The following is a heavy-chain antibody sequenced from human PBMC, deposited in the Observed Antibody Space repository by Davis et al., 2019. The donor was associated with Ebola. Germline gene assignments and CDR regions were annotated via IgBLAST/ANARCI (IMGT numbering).Heavy chain of an antibody. CDR1: RFTFSTAW. Sequence: GGSLRLSCAASRFTFSTAWMSWVRQAPGKGLEWVGRIKSKTDGGTTDYAAPVKGRFTISRDDSKDTLFLQMNSLKTEDTAVYYCITEGGYCTNGVCFYYFDYWGQGTLVTVSS. CDR3: ITEGGYCTNGVCFYYFDY. CDR2: IKSKTDGGTT. J-gene: IGHJ4*02. V-gene: IGHV3-15*01. D-gene: IGHD2-8*01.